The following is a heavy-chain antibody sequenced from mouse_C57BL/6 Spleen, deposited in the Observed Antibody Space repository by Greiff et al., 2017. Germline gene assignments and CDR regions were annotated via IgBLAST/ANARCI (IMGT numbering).Heavy chain of an antibody. CDR1: GYSITSGYY. Sequence: EVKLQESGPGLVKPSQSLSLTCSVTGYSITSGYYWNWIRQFPGNKLEWMGYISYDGSNNYNPSLKNRISITRDTSKNQFFLKLNSVTTEDTATYYCARGSYDGYYEYYFDYWGQGTTLTVSS. CDR2: ISYDGSN. CDR3: ARGSYDGYYEYYFDY. J-gene: IGHJ2*01. D-gene: IGHD2-3*01. V-gene: IGHV3-6*01.